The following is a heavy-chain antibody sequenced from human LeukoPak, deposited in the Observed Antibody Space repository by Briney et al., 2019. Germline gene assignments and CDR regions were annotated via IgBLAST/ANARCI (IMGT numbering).Heavy chain of an antibody. D-gene: IGHD2-2*01. V-gene: IGHV4-34*01. Sequence: PSETLSLTCAFYGGSFIVYYWSWIRHPPRKGLEWIVEINHSGSTNYNPSLKSRVTISVDTSKNQFSLKLSSVTAADTAVYYCTSTFGVVVPAASRNWFDPWGQGTLVTVSS. CDR1: GGSFIVYY. CDR3: TSTFGVVVPAASRNWFDP. CDR2: INHSGST. J-gene: IGHJ5*02.